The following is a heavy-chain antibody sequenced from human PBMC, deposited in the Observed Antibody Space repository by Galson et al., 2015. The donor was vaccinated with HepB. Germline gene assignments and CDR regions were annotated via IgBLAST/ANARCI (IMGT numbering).Heavy chain of an antibody. CDR3: ASYDSSVIDP. CDR2: IYSGGST. J-gene: IGHJ5*02. V-gene: IGHV3-53*01. Sequence: SLRLSCAASGFTVSSNYMSWVRQAPGKGLEWVSVIYSGGSTYYADSVKGRFTISRDNSKNTLYLQMNSLRAEDAAVYYCASYDSSVIDPWGQGTLVTVSS. CDR1: GFTVSSNY. D-gene: IGHD3-22*01.